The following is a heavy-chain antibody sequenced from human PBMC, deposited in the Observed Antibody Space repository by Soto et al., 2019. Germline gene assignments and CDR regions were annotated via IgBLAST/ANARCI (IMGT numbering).Heavy chain of an antibody. CDR3: ARADYRDYYYYGMDV. V-gene: IGHV1-69*02. D-gene: IGHD3-10*01. J-gene: IGHJ6*02. Sequence: QVQLVQSGAEVKKPGSSVKVSCKASGGTFSSYTISWVRQAPGQGLESMGRIIPILGIANYAQKFQGRVTITADKSTSTAYMELSSLRSEDTAVYYCARADYRDYYYYGMDVWGQGTTVTVSS. CDR2: IIPILGIA. CDR1: GGTFSSYT.